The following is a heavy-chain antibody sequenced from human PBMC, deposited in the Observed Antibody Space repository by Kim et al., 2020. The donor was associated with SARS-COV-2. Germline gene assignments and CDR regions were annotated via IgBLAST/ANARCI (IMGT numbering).Heavy chain of an antibody. CDR1: GGSISSGGYY. J-gene: IGHJ6*02. V-gene: IGHV4-31*03. CDR3: ARGLRYFSWLTRRYYYGMDV. Sequence: SETLSLTCTVSGGSISSGGYYWSWIRQHPGKGLEWIGYIYYSGSTYYNPSLRSRVTISVDTSKNQFSLKLSSGTAADTAVYYCARGLRYFSWLTRRYYYGMDVWGQGTTVTVSS. CDR2: IYYSGST. D-gene: IGHD3-9*01.